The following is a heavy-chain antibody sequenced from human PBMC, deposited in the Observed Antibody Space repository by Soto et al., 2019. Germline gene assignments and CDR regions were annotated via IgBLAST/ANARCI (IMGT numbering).Heavy chain of an antibody. V-gene: IGHV3-48*01. D-gene: IGHD6-6*01. CDR2: ITSSSSTI. CDR3: AREADLAARRDYNDY. CDR1: GFTFSSYS. J-gene: IGHJ4*02. Sequence: GGSLRLSCAASGFTFSSYSMNWVRQAPEKGLEWVSYITSSSSTIYYADSVKGRFTISRDNAKNSLYLQMNSLRADDTAVYFCAREADLAARRDYNDYWGQGTLVTVSS.